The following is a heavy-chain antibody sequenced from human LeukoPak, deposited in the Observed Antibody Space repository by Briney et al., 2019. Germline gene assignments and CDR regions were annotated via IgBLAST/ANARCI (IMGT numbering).Heavy chain of an antibody. CDR1: GVSFSGYY. V-gene: IGHV4-34*01. CDR3: ASRDTATGLD. D-gene: IGHD5-18*01. CDR2: INHSGST. Sequence: SETLSLTCAVYGVSFSGYYWSWIRQPSGKGLEWIGEINHSGSTNYNPSLKSRVTISVDTSKNQFSLKLSSVTAADTAVYYCASRDTATGLDWGQGTLVTVSS. J-gene: IGHJ4*02.